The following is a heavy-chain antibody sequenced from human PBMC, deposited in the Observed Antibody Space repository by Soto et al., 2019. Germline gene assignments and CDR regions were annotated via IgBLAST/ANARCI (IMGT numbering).Heavy chain of an antibody. Sequence: GGSLRLSCAASGFTFSSYAMSWVRQAPGKGLEWVSAISGSGGSTYYADSVKGRFTISRDNSKNTLYLQMNRLRAEDTAVYYCEKGGGVSWQRFAFDIWGQGTMVTVSS. J-gene: IGHJ3*02. V-gene: IGHV3-23*01. D-gene: IGHD6-13*01. CDR3: EKGGGVSWQRFAFDI. CDR1: GFTFSSYA. CDR2: ISGSGGST.